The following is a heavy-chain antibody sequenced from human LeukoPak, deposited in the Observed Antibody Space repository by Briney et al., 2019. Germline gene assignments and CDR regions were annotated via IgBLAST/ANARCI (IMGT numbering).Heavy chain of an antibody. V-gene: IGHV3-23*01. CDR3: AFPSPLFQWELDLFDY. D-gene: IGHD1-26*01. J-gene: IGHJ4*02. Sequence: PGGPLRLSCAASGFTFSSYAMSWVRQAPGKGLEWVSAISGSGGSTYYADSVKGRFTISRDNSKNTLYLQMNSLRAEDTAVYYCAFPSPLFQWELDLFDYWGQGTLVTVSS. CDR2: ISGSGGST. CDR1: GFTFSSYA.